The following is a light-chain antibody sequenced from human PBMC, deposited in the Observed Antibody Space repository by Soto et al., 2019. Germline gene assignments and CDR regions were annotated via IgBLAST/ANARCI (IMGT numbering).Light chain of an antibody. CDR1: QSISSW. J-gene: IGKJ5*01. CDR3: QQYNAYST. Sequence: ESQMSQSPSTLSAAVGDRVTISGRASQSISSWLAWYQQKPGKAPKLLIYDASNLQSGVPSRFSGGGSGTEFTLSISSLQPDDFATYYCQQYNAYSTFGQGTRLEI. V-gene: IGKV1-5*01. CDR2: DAS.